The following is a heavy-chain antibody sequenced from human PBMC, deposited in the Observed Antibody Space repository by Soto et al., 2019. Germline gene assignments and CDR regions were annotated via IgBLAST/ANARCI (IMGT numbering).Heavy chain of an antibody. Sequence: SLRLSCAASGVALSNYAFKWVRQAPGKGLEWFSAISGDGATTFYADSVRGRFTFSRDNSKNTLYLQMNSLRPEDTAVYYCARISSTSSTTYWGQGTLVTVSS. V-gene: IGHV3-23*01. CDR1: GVALSNYA. CDR3: ARISSTSSTTY. D-gene: IGHD6-6*01. CDR2: ISGDGATT. J-gene: IGHJ4*02.